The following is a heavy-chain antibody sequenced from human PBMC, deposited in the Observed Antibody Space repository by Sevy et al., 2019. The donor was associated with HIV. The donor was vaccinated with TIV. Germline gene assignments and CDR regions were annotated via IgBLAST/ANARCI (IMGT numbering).Heavy chain of an antibody. Sequence: GGSLRLSCVASGFIFRDRYMSWIRQAPGKGLEWVSFISSRSSEINYADSVKCRFTVSRDNAKNSLYLQMNSLRAEDTAVYYCAGDFMPVASAGTGALGVWGQGTAVTVSS. D-gene: IGHD6-13*01. V-gene: IGHV3-11*05. CDR1: GFIFRDRY. CDR3: AGDFMPVASAGTGALGV. CDR2: ISSRSSEI. J-gene: IGHJ6*02.